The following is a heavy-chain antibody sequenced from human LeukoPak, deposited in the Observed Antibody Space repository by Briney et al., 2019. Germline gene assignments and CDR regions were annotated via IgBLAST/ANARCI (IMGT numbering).Heavy chain of an antibody. CDR2: INPNSGGT. Sequence: ASVKVSCKASGYTFTGYYMHWVRQAPGQGLEWMGWINPNSGGTNYAQKFQGRVTMTSDTSISTAYMELSRLRSDDTAVYYCARGKYDSSGYYRFDYWGQGTLVTVSS. CDR3: ARGKYDSSGYYRFDY. D-gene: IGHD3-22*01. CDR1: GYTFTGYY. V-gene: IGHV1-2*02. J-gene: IGHJ4*02.